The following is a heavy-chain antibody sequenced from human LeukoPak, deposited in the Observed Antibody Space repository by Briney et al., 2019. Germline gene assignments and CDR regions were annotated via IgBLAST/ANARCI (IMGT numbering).Heavy chain of an antibody. CDR2: IYYSGST. D-gene: IGHD4-17*01. Sequence: SQTLSLTCTVSGGSISSGGYYWSWIRQHPGKGLEWIGYIYYSGSTYYNPSLKSRVTISVDTSKNQFSLKLSSVTAADTAVYYCARAGTPVMYFDYWGQGTLVTVSS. V-gene: IGHV4-31*03. CDR1: GGSISSGGYY. CDR3: ARAGTPVMYFDY. J-gene: IGHJ4*02.